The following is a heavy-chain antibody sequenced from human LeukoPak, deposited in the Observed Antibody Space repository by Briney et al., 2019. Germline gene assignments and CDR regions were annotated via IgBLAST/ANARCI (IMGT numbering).Heavy chain of an antibody. CDR3: ARCGGGSCYNILDY. J-gene: IGHJ4*02. V-gene: IGHV1-18*04. Sequence: ASVKVSCKASGYSFTSNGISWVRQAPGQGLEWMGWISTNNDDTNYLQKLQDRVTMTTDTFTSTAYMELRNLSSDDTAVYYCARCGGGSCYNILDYWGQGTLVTVSS. D-gene: IGHD2-15*01. CDR1: GYSFTSNG. CDR2: ISTNNDDT.